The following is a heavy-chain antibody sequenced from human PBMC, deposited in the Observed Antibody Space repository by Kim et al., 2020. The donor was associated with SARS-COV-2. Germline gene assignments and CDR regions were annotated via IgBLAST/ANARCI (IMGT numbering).Heavy chain of an antibody. CDR2: ISWDSGES. CDR3: TKGFRLGPLLEPFEF. Sequence: GGSLRLSCAASGFIFEDYAMHWVRQTPGKGLEWVSGISWDSGESTYADSVKGRFTISRDNSKKSLHLQMDPLRPEDTAFYYCTKGFRLGPLLEPFEFWG. J-gene: IGHJ3*01. V-gene: IGHV3-9*01. CDR1: GFIFEDYA. D-gene: IGHD2-15*01.